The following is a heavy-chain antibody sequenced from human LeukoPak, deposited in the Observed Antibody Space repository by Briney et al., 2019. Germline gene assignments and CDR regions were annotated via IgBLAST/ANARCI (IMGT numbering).Heavy chain of an antibody. CDR1: SGSVSSYY. CDR3: ARARYTNSWYAVDI. Sequence: SETLSLTCLVSSGSVSSYYWTWIRQPPGKGLEWIGYIYHTGSNNYSPSLKSRVTMYVDTSKNQLSLKLSSVTAADTAMYYGARARYTNSWYAVDIWGQGTMVTVSS. J-gene: IGHJ3*02. D-gene: IGHD6-13*01. CDR2: IYHTGSN. V-gene: IGHV4-59*08.